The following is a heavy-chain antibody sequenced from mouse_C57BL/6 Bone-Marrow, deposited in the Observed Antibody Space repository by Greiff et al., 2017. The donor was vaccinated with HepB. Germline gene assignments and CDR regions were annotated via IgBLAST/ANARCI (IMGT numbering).Heavy chain of an antibody. V-gene: IGHV14-4*01. CDR1: GFNIKDDY. J-gene: IGHJ1*03. D-gene: IGHD2-5*01. Sequence: EVQLVESGAELVRPGASVKLSCTASGFNIKDDYMHWVKQRPEQGLAWIGWIDPENGDTEYDSKFQGKATITADTSSNTAYLQLSSLTSEDTAVYYCTAGAYYSNYGGYFDVWGTGTTVTVSS. CDR3: TAGAYYSNYGGYFDV. CDR2: IDPENGDT.